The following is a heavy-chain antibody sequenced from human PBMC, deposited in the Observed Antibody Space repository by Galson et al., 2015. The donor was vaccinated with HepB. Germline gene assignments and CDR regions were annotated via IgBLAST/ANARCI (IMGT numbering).Heavy chain of an antibody. CDR2: IYSGTST. CDR1: GFTVSSNY. V-gene: IGHV3-53*04. CDR3: ARGPRYYYDSSGPGYFDY. J-gene: IGHJ4*02. D-gene: IGHD3-22*01. Sequence: SLRLSSAASGFTVSSNYMSWVRQAPGKGLEWVSIIYSGTSTYYADSVRGRFTISRHNFKNTLYLQMSSLRAEDTAVYYCARGPRYYYDSSGPGYFDYWGQGTLVTVSS.